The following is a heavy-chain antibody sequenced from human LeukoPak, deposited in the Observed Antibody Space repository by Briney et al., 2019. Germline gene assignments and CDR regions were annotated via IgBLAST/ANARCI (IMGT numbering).Heavy chain of an antibody. J-gene: IGHJ4*02. CDR3: ATAERYTFDSRGYYVFES. CDR1: GYSLDDLT. V-gene: IGHV1-24*01. CDR2: FVPEDGKT. Sequence: GASVKVSCKVSGYSLDDLTLHWVRQTPGKGLEWMGGFVPEDGKTLYAPIFHGRVTMTEDTSTETAYMELSSLRSEDTAVYYCATAERYTFDSRGYYVFESWAQGTLVTVSS. D-gene: IGHD3-22*01.